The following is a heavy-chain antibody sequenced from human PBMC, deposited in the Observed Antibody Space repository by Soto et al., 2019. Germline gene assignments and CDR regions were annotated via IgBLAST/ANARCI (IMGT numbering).Heavy chain of an antibody. Sequence: SETLSVTSGVAGDSSGGSDWWSWVSQLPGKGLEWIGEIYHSGSTIYNPSLQSRVTLSVDKSKNEFSLKMSSVTDADTAVYYCTSKFGQLLADAFDIWGQGTMVT. V-gene: IGHV4-4*02. CDR3: TSKFGQLLADAFDI. D-gene: IGHD3-10*01. J-gene: IGHJ3*02. CDR2: IYHSGST. CDR1: GDSSGGSDW.